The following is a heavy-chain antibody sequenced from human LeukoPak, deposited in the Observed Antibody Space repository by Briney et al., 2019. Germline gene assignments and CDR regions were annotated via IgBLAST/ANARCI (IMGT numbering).Heavy chain of an antibody. Sequence: PSETLSLTCTVSGGSISSSSYYWGWIRQPPGKGLEWIGSIYYSGSTYYNPSLKSRVTISVDTSKNQFSLKLSSVTAADTAVYYCARDYGGNFDYWGQGTLVTVSS. J-gene: IGHJ4*02. CDR2: IYYSGST. V-gene: IGHV4-39*07. D-gene: IGHD4-23*01. CDR1: GGSISSSSYY. CDR3: ARDYGGNFDY.